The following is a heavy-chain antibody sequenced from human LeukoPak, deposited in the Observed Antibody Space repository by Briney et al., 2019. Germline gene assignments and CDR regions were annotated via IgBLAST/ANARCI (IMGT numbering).Heavy chain of an antibody. J-gene: IGHJ4*02. CDR3: AKALGYCSSTSCSYYFDY. CDR2: ISGDGGST. V-gene: IGHV3-43*02. CDR1: GFTFDDYV. Sequence: GGSLRLSCAASGFTFDDYVMHWVRQAPGKGLEWVSLISGDGGSTYYADSVKGRFTISRDNSKNSLYLQMNSLRTEDTALYYCAKALGYCSSTSCSYYFDYWGQGTLVTVSS. D-gene: IGHD2-2*01.